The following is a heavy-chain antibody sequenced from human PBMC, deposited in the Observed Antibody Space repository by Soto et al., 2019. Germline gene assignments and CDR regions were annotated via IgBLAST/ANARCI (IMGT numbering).Heavy chain of an antibody. CDR1: GYTFTSYG. J-gene: IGHJ4*02. D-gene: IGHD6-13*01. V-gene: IGHV1-18*04. Sequence: ASVKVSCKASGYTFTSYGISWVRQAPGQGLEWMGWISAYNGNTNYAQKLQGRVTMTTDTSTSTAYMELRSLRSDDTAVYYCARDLAAAGTTFFDYWGQGTLVTVSS. CDR2: ISAYNGNT. CDR3: ARDLAAAGTTFFDY.